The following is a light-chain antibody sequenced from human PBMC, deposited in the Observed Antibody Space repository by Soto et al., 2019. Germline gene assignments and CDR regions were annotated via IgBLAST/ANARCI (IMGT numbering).Light chain of an antibody. V-gene: IGLV2-14*01. CDR2: EVT. Sequence: QSVLTQPASVSGSPGQSITISCIGTSSDICAYNYVSWYQQHPGKVPKLMIYEVTNRPSGLSNRFSGSKSGNTASLTISGLQAEDEADYFCSSYTSTSTLYVFGTGTKVTVL. J-gene: IGLJ1*01. CDR1: SSDICAYNY. CDR3: SSYTSTSTLYV.